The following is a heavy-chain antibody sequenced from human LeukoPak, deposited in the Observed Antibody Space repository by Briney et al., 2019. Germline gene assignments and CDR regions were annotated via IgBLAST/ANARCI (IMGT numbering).Heavy chain of an antibody. Sequence: GGSLRLSCAASGFTFTDYAMSWVRQAPEKGLEWISTISDNGGETYYADSVKGRFTISRDNTKNSLYLQMNSLRAEDTAVFYCARDQYDTWSRRGNFDSWGQGTLVIVSS. CDR3: ARDQYDTWSRRGNFDS. D-gene: IGHD3-3*01. CDR2: ISDNGGET. V-gene: IGHV3-23*01. CDR1: GFTFTDYA. J-gene: IGHJ4*02.